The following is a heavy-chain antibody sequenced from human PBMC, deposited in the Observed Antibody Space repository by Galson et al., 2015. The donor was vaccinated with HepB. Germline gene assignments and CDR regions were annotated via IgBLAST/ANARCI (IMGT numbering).Heavy chain of an antibody. J-gene: IGHJ4*02. V-gene: IGHV4-4*02. D-gene: IGHD3-3*01. CDR1: GDSISSSNW. CDR3: ARGPFGVVRF. Sequence: SETLSLTCVVSGDSISSSNWWHWVRQPPGKGLEWIGEIYHSGSTDYNPSLKSRVTISMDKSKNQFSLKLNSATVADTAVYYCARGPFGVVRFWGQGTLVTVSS. CDR2: IYHSGST.